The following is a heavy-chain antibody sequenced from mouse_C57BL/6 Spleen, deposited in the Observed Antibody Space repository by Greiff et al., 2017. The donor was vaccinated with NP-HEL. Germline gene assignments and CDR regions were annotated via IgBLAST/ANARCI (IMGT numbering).Heavy chain of an antibody. CDR1: GYSITSGYD. J-gene: IGHJ2*01. V-gene: IGHV3-1*01. Sequence: EVKLLESGPGMVKPSQSLSLTCTVTGYSITSGYDWHWIRHFPGNKLEWMGYISYSGSTNYNPSLKSRISITHDTSKNHFFLKLNSVTTEDTATYYCARDDYDYFDYWGQGTTLTVSS. CDR2: ISYSGST. CDR3: ARDDYDYFDY. D-gene: IGHD2-4*01.